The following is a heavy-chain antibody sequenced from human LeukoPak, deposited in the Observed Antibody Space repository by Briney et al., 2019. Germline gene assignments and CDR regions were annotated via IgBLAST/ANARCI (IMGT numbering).Heavy chain of an antibody. D-gene: IGHD2-15*01. V-gene: IGHV3-30*02. CDR1: GLSFSSYG. J-gene: IGHJ3*02. CDR3: VRKILLGHAHDAFDI. Sequence: PRGSLRLSCAASGLSFSSYGMHWVRQAPGKGLEWVSFIRYDGSIKYYTDSVKGRFTISRDNSKNTLYLQMNSLSAEDTAVYYCVRKILLGHAHDAFDIWGQGTMVTVSA. CDR2: IRYDGSIK.